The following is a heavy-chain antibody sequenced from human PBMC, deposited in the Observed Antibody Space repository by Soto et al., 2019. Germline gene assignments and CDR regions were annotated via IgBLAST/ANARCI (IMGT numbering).Heavy chain of an antibody. Sequence: GGSLRLSCAASGFTFSSYGMHWVRQAPGKGLERVAVISYDGSNKYYADSVKGRFTISRDNSKNTLYLQMNSLRAEDTAVYYCAKDLYDFWSGYYAYGMDVWGQGTTVTVSS. CDR1: GFTFSSYG. J-gene: IGHJ6*02. V-gene: IGHV3-30*18. CDR3: AKDLYDFWSGYYAYGMDV. CDR2: ISYDGSNK. D-gene: IGHD3-3*01.